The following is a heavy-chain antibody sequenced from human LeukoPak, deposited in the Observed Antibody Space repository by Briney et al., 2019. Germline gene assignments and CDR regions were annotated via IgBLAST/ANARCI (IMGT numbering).Heavy chain of an antibody. CDR2: ISSSGSTI. Sequence: GGSLRLSCAASGFTFSDYYMSWIRQSPGKGLEWVSYISSSGSTIYYADSVKGLFTISRENAKNSLYLQMNSLRAEETAVYYCASGVGATDFDYWGQGTLVTVSS. D-gene: IGHD1-26*01. CDR1: GFTFSDYY. V-gene: IGHV3-11*01. CDR3: ASGVGATDFDY. J-gene: IGHJ4*02.